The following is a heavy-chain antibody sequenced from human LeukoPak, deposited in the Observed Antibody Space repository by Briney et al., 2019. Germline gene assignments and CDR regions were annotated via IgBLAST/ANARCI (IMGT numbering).Heavy chain of an antibody. CDR3: ARDSLDYDSSGYYPN. CDR2: INPNSGGT. D-gene: IGHD3-22*01. CDR1: GYTFTGYY. Sequence: ASVKVSCKASGYTFTGYYMHWVRQAPGQGLEWMGWINPNSGGTNYAQKLQGRVTMTRDTSISTAYMELSRLRSDDTAVYYCARDSLDYDSSGYYPNWGQGTLVTVSS. V-gene: IGHV1-2*02. J-gene: IGHJ4*02.